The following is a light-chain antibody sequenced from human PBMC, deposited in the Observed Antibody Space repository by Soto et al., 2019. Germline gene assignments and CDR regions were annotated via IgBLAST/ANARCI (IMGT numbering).Light chain of an antibody. J-gene: IGKJ5*01. CDR2: ATS. Sequence: EIVFTQSPGTLSLSPGERATLSCRASQSVSRTYLAWYQQKPVQAPRLLIYATSSRATGIPDRFSGIGYGTDFTLTISGLEPEDFAVYHCQQYGTSPFTFGQGTRLEIK. V-gene: IGKV3-20*01. CDR1: QSVSRTY. CDR3: QQYGTSPFT.